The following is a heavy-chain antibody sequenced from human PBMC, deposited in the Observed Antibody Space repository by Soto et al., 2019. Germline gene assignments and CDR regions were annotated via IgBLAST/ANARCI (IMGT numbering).Heavy chain of an antibody. V-gene: IGHV3-23*01. J-gene: IGHJ4*02. CDR3: AKMGGDDYDILTGPY. CDR1: GFTFSSYA. CDR2: ISGSGGST. D-gene: IGHD3-9*01. Sequence: GGSLRLSCAASGFTFSSYAMSWVRQAPGKGLEWVSAISGSGGSTYYADSVKGRFTISRDNSKNTLYLQMNSLRAEDTAVYYCAKMGGDDYDILTGPYWGQGTLVTVSS.